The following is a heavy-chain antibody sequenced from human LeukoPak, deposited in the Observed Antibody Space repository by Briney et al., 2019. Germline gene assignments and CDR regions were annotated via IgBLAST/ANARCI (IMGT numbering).Heavy chain of an antibody. J-gene: IGHJ6*03. CDR1: GFTFSSYS. V-gene: IGHV3-21*01. CDR2: ISSSSSYI. Sequence: PGGSLRLSCAASGFTFSSYSMNWVRQAPGKGLEWVSSISSSSSYIYYADSVKGRFTISRDNAKNSLYLQMNSLRAEDTAVYYCARWTAMESYYYYYYMDVWGKGTTVTVSS. CDR3: ARWTAMESYYYYYYMDV. D-gene: IGHD5-18*01.